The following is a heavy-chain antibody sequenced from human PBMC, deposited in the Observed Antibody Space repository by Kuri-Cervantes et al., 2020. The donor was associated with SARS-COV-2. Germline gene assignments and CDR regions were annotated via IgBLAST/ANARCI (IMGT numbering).Heavy chain of an antibody. CDR2: INHSGST. CDR1: GGSFSGYY. Sequence: SETLSLTCAVYGGSFSGYYWSWIRQPPGKGPEWIGEINHSGSTNYNPSLKSRVTISVDTSKNQFSLKLSSVTAADTAVYYCARQEVVAATNWFDPWGQGTLVTVSS. J-gene: IGHJ5*02. CDR3: ARQEVVAATNWFDP. V-gene: IGHV4-34*01. D-gene: IGHD2-15*01.